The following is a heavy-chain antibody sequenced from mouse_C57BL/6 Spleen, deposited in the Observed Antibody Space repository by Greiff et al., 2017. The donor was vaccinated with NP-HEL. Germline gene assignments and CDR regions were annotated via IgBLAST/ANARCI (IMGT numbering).Heavy chain of an antibody. J-gene: IGHJ2*01. V-gene: IGHV1-69*01. CDR1: GYTFTSYW. CDR3: ARSHYSNWNFDY. D-gene: IGHD2-5*01. CDR2: IDPSDSYT. Sequence: VQLQQPGAELVMPGASVKLSCKASGYTFTSYWMHWVKQRPGQGLEWIGEIDPSDSYTNYNQKFKGKSTLTVDKSSSTAYMQLSSLTSEDSAVYYCARSHYSNWNFDYWGQGTTLTVSS.